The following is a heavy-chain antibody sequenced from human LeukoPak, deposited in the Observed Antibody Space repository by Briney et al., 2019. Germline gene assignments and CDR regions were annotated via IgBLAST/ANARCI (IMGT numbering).Heavy chain of an antibody. D-gene: IGHD6-13*01. J-gene: IGHJ4*02. CDR1: GFTFSSYA. CDR3: ARDRHSTSWLVEY. CDR2: ISGSGGST. V-gene: IGHV3-23*01. Sequence: GGSLRLSCAASGFTFSSYAMSWVRQAPGKGLEWVSLISGSGGSTYYADSVKGRFTISRDNSKNTLYLQTNSLRVEDTAVYYCARDRHSTSWLVEYWGQGTLVTVSS.